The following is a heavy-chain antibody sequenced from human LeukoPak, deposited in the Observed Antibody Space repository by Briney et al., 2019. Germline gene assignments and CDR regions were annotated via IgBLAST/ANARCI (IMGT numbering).Heavy chain of an antibody. D-gene: IGHD2-15*01. CDR3: ARAKLLRINHNWFDP. CDR1: GESLSGYY. Sequence: SETLSLTCAVYGESLSGYYWAWIRQPPGKRLEWIGSIYYSGSTYYNPSLKSRVTISVDTSKNQFSLKLSSVTAADTAVYYRARAKLLRINHNWFDPWGQGTLVTVSS. V-gene: IGHV4-34*01. J-gene: IGHJ5*02. CDR2: IYYSGST.